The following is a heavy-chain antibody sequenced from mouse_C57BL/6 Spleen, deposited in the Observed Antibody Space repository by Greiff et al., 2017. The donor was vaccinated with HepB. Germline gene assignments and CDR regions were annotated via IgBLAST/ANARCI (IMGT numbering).Heavy chain of an antibody. CDR1: GFTFSSYA. J-gene: IGHJ4*01. CDR3: ASMITTGPYYAMDY. Sequence: EVQRVESGGGLVKPGGSLKLSCAASGFTFSSYAMSWVRQTPEKRLEWVATISDGGSYTYYPDNVKGRFTISRDNAKNNLYLQMSHLKSEDTAMYYCASMITTGPYYAMDYWGQGTSVTVSS. V-gene: IGHV5-4*01. D-gene: IGHD2-4*01. CDR2: ISDGGSYT.